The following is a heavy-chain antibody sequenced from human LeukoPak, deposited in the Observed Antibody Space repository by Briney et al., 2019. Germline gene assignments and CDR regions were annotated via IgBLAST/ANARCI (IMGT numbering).Heavy chain of an antibody. J-gene: IGHJ4*02. D-gene: IGHD5-24*01. Sequence: SETLSLTCSVSGASVTGTYWSWVRQTPGKGLEWIAYTYYGGTTEYNPSLKSRATVSVDTSKNHFSLDLRSVTAADTAVYFCARLGLYDGYTHDSWGQGTLVTVSS. CDR2: TYYGGTT. V-gene: IGHV4-59*08. CDR3: ARLGLYDGYTHDS. CDR1: GASVTGTY.